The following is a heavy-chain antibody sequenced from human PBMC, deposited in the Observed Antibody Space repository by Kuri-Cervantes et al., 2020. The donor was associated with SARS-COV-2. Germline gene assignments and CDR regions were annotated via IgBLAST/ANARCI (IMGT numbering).Heavy chain of an antibody. D-gene: IGHD1-26*01. V-gene: IGHV3-21*01. Sequence: GESLKISCAASGFTFSSYSMNWVRQAPGKGLEWVSSISSSSSYIYYADSVKGRFTISRDNAKNSLYLQMNSLRAEDTAVYYCARHTAVGATKGDAFDIWGQGTMVTVSS. CDR2: ISSSSSYI. J-gene: IGHJ3*02. CDR3: ARHTAVGATKGDAFDI. CDR1: GFTFSSYS.